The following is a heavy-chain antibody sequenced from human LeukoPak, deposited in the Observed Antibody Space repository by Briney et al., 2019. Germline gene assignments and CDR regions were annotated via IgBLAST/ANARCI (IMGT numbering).Heavy chain of an antibody. J-gene: IGHJ4*02. Sequence: GSLRLSCAASGFTFSSYAMSWVRQAPGKGLEWVSAISGSGGSTYYADSVKGRFTISRDNSKNTLYLQMNSLRAEDTAVYYCAKDRGRWLQFAYFDYWGQGTLVTVSS. CDR1: GFTFSSYA. CDR2: ISGSGGST. D-gene: IGHD5-24*01. V-gene: IGHV3-23*01. CDR3: AKDRGRWLQFAYFDY.